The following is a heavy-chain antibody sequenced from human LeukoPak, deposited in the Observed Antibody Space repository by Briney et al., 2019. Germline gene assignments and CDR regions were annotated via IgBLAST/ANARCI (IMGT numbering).Heavy chain of an antibody. Sequence: SETLSRTCTVSGGSISSGGYYWSWIRQHPGKGREWIGYIYYSGSTYYNPSLKSRVTISVDTSKNQFSLKLSSVTAADTAVYYCARGVLHWFDPWGQGTLVTVSS. V-gene: IGHV4-31*03. CDR1: GGSISSGGYY. CDR3: ARGVLHWFDP. CDR2: IYYSGST. J-gene: IGHJ5*02.